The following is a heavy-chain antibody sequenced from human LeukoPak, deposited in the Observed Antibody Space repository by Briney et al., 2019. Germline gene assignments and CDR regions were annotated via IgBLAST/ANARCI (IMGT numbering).Heavy chain of an antibody. CDR3: EKDRGRYYDSSGHYWGYYFDS. J-gene: IGHJ4*02. V-gene: IGHV3-23*01. Sequence: PGGALRLSCGASRFTFSTYLVTWVRQARGKGLEWVSTITCSGGRKYRAESVKGRFTISRDNSKNTLYLQMSRLRGDDTAVYYCEKDRGRYYDSSGHYWGYYFDSWGQGILVTVST. CDR1: RFTFSTYL. CDR2: ITCSGGRK. D-gene: IGHD3-22*01.